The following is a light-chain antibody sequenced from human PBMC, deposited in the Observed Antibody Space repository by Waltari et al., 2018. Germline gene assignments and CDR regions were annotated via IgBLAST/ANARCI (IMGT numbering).Light chain of an antibody. CDR2: RNS. CDR3: ITWDDSLGGYYV. CDR1: TSNVGKNH. V-gene: IGLV1-47*01. J-gene: IGLJ1*01. Sequence: QSVLTQAPSVSGTLGQSVAISCSGATSNVGKNHVYWYQQLPGTAPKLHIYRNSQRPSGVPDRFSASKSDTSASLTISGLRSEDEADYYCITWDDSLGGYYVFGTGTTVTVL.